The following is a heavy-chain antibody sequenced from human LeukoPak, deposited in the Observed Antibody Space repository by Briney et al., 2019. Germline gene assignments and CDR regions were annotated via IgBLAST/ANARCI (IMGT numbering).Heavy chain of an antibody. CDR2: ISSDGGST. CDR1: GFTFSSYA. J-gene: IGHJ5*02. CDR3: ANGGGGKLDP. Sequence: GGSLRLSCAASGFTFSSYAMHWVRQAPGKGLEYVSAISSDGGSTDYANSVKGRFTISRDNSKNTLYLQMGSLRAEDTAVYYCANGGGGKLDPWGQGTLVTVSS. V-gene: IGHV3-64*01. D-gene: IGHD3-16*01.